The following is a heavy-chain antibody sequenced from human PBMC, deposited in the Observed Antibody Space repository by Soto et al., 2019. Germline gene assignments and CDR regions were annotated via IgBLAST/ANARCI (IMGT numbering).Heavy chain of an antibody. J-gene: IGHJ3*02. CDR2: ISYDGSNK. V-gene: IGHV3-30*04. CDR3: AKEQNDYGDPDAFDI. Sequence: GGSLRLSCAASGFTFSSYAMHWVRQAPGKGLEWVAVISYDGSNKYYADSVKGRFTISRDNSKNTLYLQMNSLRAEDTAVYYCAKEQNDYGDPDAFDIWGQGTMVTVSS. D-gene: IGHD4-17*01. CDR1: GFTFSSYA.